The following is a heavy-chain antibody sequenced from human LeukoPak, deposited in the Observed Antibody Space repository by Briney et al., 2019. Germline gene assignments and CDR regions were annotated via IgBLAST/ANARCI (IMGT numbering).Heavy chain of an antibody. J-gene: IGHJ3*02. D-gene: IGHD2-21*02. CDR1: GXTFSSSA. V-gene: IGHV3-23*01. CDR2: ISGSGGST. CDR3: ARRCGGDCYPLGSFDI. Sequence: GGSLRLSWAASGXTFSSSAVSWVRQAPGKGLEWVSAISGSGGSTYYADSVKGRFTISRDNSKNTLYLQMNTLRAEDTAIYYCARRCGGDCYPLGSFDIWGQGTMVTVSS.